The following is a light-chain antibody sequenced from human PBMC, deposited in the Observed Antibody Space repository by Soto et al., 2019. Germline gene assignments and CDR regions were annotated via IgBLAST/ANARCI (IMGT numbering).Light chain of an antibody. CDR3: SSYTSIRTV. V-gene: IGLV2-14*01. J-gene: IGLJ1*01. Sequence: QSVLTQPPSASGSPGQTVTISCTGTSSDVGCYXFVSWYQQHPGEAPKLMIYEVSNRTSGVSHSFSGSKSGKTASLTISGLQAEDEADYYCSSYTSIRTVFGTGNKVNVL. CDR1: SSDVGCYXF. CDR2: EVS.